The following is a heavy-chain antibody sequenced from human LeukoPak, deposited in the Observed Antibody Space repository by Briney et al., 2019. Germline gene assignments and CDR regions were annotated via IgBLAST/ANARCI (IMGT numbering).Heavy chain of an antibody. CDR2: INQIRGGK. J-gene: IGHJ4*02. V-gene: IGHV1-2*07. CDR1: GYTFTGYY. CDR3: ARECSFGYSYGSDY. D-gene: IGHD5-18*01. Sequence: ASVSVSCKASGYTFTGYYMHGVRQAPGQGLEWMGGINQIRGGKNYEHKFQGRVTVTRGMPISTDYMELSMLRSDDTAVYYCARECSFGYSYGSDYWGQGTLVTVSS.